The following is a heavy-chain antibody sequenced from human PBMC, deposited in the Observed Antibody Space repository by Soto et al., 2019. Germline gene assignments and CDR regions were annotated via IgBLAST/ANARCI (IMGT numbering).Heavy chain of an antibody. D-gene: IGHD3-3*01. Sequence: QVQLQESGPGLVKPSGTLSLTCAVSSGSISSSNWWSWVRQPPGKGLEWIGEIYHSGSTNYNPSLKSRVTISVDESKNQFSLKLSSVTAADTAVYYCASAAKPGFWSGYFGYWGQGTLVTVSS. V-gene: IGHV4-4*02. J-gene: IGHJ4*02. CDR3: ASAAKPGFWSGYFGY. CDR1: SGSISSSNW. CDR2: IYHSGST.